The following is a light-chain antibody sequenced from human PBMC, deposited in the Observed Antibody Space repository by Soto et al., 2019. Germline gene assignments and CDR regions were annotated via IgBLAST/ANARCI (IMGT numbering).Light chain of an antibody. CDR1: QSLASNY. CDR3: QHYESSLPSYT. Sequence: EIVLTQSPGTLSWSPGERATLSCRASQSLASNYLAWYQQKPGQAPRLLIYTASTRATGIPDRFSGSGSGTDFTLTISRLEPEDFAVYYCQHYESSLPSYTFGQGTKLEVK. J-gene: IGKJ2*01. V-gene: IGKV3-20*01. CDR2: TAS.